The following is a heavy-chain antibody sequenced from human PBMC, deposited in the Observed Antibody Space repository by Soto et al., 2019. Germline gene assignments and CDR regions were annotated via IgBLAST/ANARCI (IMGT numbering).Heavy chain of an antibody. V-gene: IGHV4-4*02. D-gene: IGHD3-3*01. CDR3: ARGDRYYDALHGFDP. CDR1: SASISSPNW. CDR2: IYHSGST. Sequence: PSETLSLTCAVSSASISSPNWWSWVRQSPGKGLEWIGEIYHSGSTNYNPSLKSRVTISVDTSKNQFSLKLSSVTAADTAVYYFARGDRYYDALHGFDPWGQGTLGTV. J-gene: IGHJ5*02.